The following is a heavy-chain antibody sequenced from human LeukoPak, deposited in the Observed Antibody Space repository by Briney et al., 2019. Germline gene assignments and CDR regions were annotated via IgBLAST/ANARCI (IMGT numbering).Heavy chain of an antibody. CDR3: AKEITLTTAYFDY. D-gene: IGHD4-17*01. V-gene: IGHV3-23*01. CDR2: ISDSGDQT. CDR1: GFTFSKYD. J-gene: IGHJ4*02. Sequence: PGGSLRLSCVASGFTFSKYDMSWVRQAPGKGLEWVSGISDSGDQTYYADSVRARSTISRDNSKNTLYLQVNSLRAEDTALYYCAKEITLTTAYFDYWGQGTLVTVSS.